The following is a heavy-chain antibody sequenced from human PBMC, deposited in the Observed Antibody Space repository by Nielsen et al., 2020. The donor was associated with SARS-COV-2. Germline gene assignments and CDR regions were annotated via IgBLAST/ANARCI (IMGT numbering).Heavy chain of an antibody. CDR2: IYYSGST. CDR3: ARASDGARNPNWFDP. D-gene: IGHD3-10*01. V-gene: IGHV4-31*02. J-gene: IGHJ5*02. Sequence: SCTVSGGSISSGGFYWSWIRQHPGKGLEWIGYIYYSGSTYYNPSLKSRLTMSVDTSKNQFSLKLSSVTAADTAVYYCARASDGARNPNWFDPWGQGTQVTVSS. CDR1: GGSISSGGFY.